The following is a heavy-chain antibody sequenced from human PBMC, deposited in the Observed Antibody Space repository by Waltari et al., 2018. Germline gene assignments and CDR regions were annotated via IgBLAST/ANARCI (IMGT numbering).Heavy chain of an antibody. J-gene: IGHJ4*02. Sequence: QLPLQESGPGLMKPAETLSLPCTVAGASVGSGEYFWGWIRQPPGKGLEWLASISSSGDNIKYSDSVRGRFTVSRDNAGDSLYLQMNSLTVEDTATYYCSRGITIVEAQDNDDYWGQGTLVTVSS. D-gene: IGHD3-10*01. CDR3: SRGITIVEAQDNDDY. CDR1: GASVGSGEYF. CDR2: ISSSGDNI. V-gene: IGHV3-11*04.